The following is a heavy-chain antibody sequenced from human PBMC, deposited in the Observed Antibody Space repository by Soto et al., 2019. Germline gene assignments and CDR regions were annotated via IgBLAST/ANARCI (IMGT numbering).Heavy chain of an antibody. Sequence: EVQLVESGGGLIQPGGSLRLSCAASGFTVSSNYMSWVRQAPGKRLEWVSILYSGGSTYYADSVKGRFTISRDNSKNTLYLQMNSLRAEDTAVYYCARDPSKEFGLDVWGQGTTVTVSS. CDR3: ARDPSKEFGLDV. CDR1: GFTVSSNY. D-gene: IGHD3-10*01. V-gene: IGHV3-53*01. CDR2: LYSGGST. J-gene: IGHJ6*02.